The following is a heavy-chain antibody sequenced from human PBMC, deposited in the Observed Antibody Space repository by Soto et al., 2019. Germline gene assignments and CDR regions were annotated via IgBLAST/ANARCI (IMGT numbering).Heavy chain of an antibody. CDR3: AKALFRYFDYYPMDV. J-gene: IGHJ6*02. CDR1: GFTYDDYA. V-gene: IGHV3-9*01. CDR2: ISWNSGKI. Sequence: GGSLRLSCAASGFTYDDYAMHWVRQAPGKGLEWVSGISWNSGKIDYADSVKGRFTISRDNAKNSLYLQMSSLRIEDTALYYCAKALFRYFDYYPMDVWGQGTTLTVSS.